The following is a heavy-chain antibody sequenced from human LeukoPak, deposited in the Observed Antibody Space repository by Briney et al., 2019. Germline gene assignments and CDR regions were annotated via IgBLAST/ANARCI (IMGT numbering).Heavy chain of an antibody. CDR2: ISGSGGST. D-gene: IGHD3-16*02. J-gene: IGHJ4*02. CDR3: AKDVGRMGELSYFDY. V-gene: IGHV3-23*01. CDR1: GFTFSSYE. Sequence: GGSLRLSCAASGFTFSSYEMNWVRQAPGKGPEWVSRISGSGGSTYYADSVKGRFTISRDKSKNTLYLQMRSLRAEDTAVYYCAKDVGRMGELSYFDYWGQGTLVTVSS.